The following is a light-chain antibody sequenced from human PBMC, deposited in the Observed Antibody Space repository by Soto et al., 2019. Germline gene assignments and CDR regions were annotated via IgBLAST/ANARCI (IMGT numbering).Light chain of an antibody. CDR2: EGT. CDR3: SAYAGSNNFV. J-gene: IGLJ1*01. CDR1: NSDFGTHKF. Sequence: QSALTQPASVSGSPGQSITISCIGTNSDFGTHKFFSWYQHHPGKAPKLIIYEGTTRPSGVPDRFSGSKSGNTASLTVSGLQTEDEADYYCSAYAGSNNFVFGSGTKVTVL. V-gene: IGLV2-8*01.